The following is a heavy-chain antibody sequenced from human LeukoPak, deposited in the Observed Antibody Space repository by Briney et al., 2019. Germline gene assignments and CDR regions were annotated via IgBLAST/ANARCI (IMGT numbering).Heavy chain of an antibody. D-gene: IGHD6-13*01. J-gene: IGHJ4*02. Sequence: PSDTLSLTCTVSGGSISSSSYYWGWIRQPPGKGLEWIGSIYYSGSTYYNPSLKSRVTISVDTSKNQFSLKLSSVTAADTAVYYCARLAAATSDYWGQGTLVTISS. CDR1: GGSISSSSYY. CDR3: ARLAAATSDY. V-gene: IGHV4-39*01. CDR2: IYYSGST.